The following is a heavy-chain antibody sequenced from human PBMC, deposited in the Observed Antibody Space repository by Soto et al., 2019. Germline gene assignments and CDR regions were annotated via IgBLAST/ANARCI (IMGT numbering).Heavy chain of an antibody. CDR3: AKSDGEYLGWFHY. D-gene: IGHD4-17*01. J-gene: IGHJ4*02. V-gene: IGHV3-30*18. Sequence: QVQLVESGGGVVQPGRSLRLSCAASGFTFSDYAMHWVRQAPGKGLEWVAVISYGGSDKYYADSVKGRFTMSRDNSKNTLFLQMNSLRNEDSAVYFCAKSDGEYLGWFHYWGQGTLVTVSS. CDR1: GFTFSDYA. CDR2: ISYGGSDK.